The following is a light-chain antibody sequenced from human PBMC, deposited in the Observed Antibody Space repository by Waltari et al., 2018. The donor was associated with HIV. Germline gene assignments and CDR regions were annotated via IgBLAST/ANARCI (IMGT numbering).Light chain of an antibody. CDR2: KDT. V-gene: IGLV1-47*01. CDR1: SSNIENDN. CDR3: VGWDSRLRGYV. Sequence: QPVLTQPPSASGTPGQRVTISCSGSSSNIENDNVYWYQQFPGAAPKLLIHKDTQRPSGVPDRFTGSKSGTSASLAIGGLRSEDEADYYCVGWDSRLRGYVFGTGTKVTVL. J-gene: IGLJ1*01.